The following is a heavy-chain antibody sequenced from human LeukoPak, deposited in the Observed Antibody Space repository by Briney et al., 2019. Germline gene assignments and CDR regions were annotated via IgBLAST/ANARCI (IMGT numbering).Heavy chain of an antibody. CDR2: INPNSGGT. D-gene: IGHD2-2*02. CDR3: ARIDPIKDIVVVPAAIDY. J-gene: IGHJ4*02. CDR1: GYTFTGYY. V-gene: IGHV1-2*02. Sequence: ASVKVSCKASGYTFTGYYMHWVRQAPGQGLEWMGWINPNSGGTNYAQKFQGRVTMTRDTSISTAYMELSRLRSDDTAVYYCARIDPIKDIVVVPAAIDYWGQGTLVTVSS.